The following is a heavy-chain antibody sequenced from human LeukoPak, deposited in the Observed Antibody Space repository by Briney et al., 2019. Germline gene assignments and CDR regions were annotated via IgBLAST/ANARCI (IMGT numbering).Heavy chain of an antibody. J-gene: IGHJ4*02. V-gene: IGHV3-21*01. D-gene: IGHD2-21*02. Sequence: GGSLRLSCAASGFTFSSYSVNWVRQAPGKGLEWVSSISSSSSYIYYADSVKGRFTISRDNAKNSLYLQMNSLRAEDTAVYYCARGEAYCGGDCYLPFDYWGQGTLVTVSS. CDR2: ISSSSSYI. CDR1: GFTFSSYS. CDR3: ARGEAYCGGDCYLPFDY.